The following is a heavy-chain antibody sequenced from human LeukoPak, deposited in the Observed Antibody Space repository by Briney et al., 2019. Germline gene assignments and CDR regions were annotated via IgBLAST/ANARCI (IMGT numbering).Heavy chain of an antibody. CDR2: INHSGST. CDR3: ARGGLRYFDWLLRTYYFDY. D-gene: IGHD3-9*01. V-gene: IGHV4-34*01. Sequence: SETLSLTCAVYGGSFSGYYWSWIRQPPGKGLEWIGEINHSGSTNYNPSLKSRVTISVDTSKNQFSLKLSPVTAADTAVYYCARGGLRYFDWLLRTYYFDYWGQGTLVSVSS. CDR1: GGSFSGYY. J-gene: IGHJ4*02.